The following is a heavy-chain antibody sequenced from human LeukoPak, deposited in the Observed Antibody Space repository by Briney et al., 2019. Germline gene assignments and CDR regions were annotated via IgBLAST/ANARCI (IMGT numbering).Heavy chain of an antibody. CDR3: AKDTVYYYDSSGYYDY. CDR2: ISGSGGST. V-gene: IGHV3-23*01. CDR1: GFTFSSYA. D-gene: IGHD3-22*01. Sequence: PGGSLRLSCAASGFTFSSYAMSWVRQAPGKGLEWVSAISGSGGSTYYADSVKGRFTISRDNSKNTLYLQMNSLRAEDTAVYYCAKDTVYYYDSSGYYDYWGQGTLVTVSS. J-gene: IGHJ4*02.